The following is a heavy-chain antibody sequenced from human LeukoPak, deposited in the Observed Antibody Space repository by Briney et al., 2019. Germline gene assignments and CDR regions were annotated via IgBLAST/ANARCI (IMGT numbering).Heavy chain of an antibody. D-gene: IGHD6-6*01. J-gene: IGHJ4*02. CDR1: GFTFSSYN. V-gene: IGHV3-48*02. Sequence: GGSLRLSCTASGFTFSSYNMNWVRQAPGKGLELVLYISSSSSTIYYADSVKGRFTISRDNAKNSLYVQMNSLRDEDTAVYYCAREHSSSSGSVSDFWGQGTLVTVSS. CDR3: AREHSSSSGSVSDF. CDR2: ISSSSSTI.